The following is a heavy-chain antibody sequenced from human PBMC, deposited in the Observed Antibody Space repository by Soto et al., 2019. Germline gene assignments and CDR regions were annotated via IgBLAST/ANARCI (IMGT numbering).Heavy chain of an antibody. J-gene: IGHJ4*02. D-gene: IGHD2-15*01. V-gene: IGHV4-38-2*01. CDR3: ARGWYYFDV. CDR1: VEPMTGGYY. Sequence: SETLSLTCDVSVEPMTGGYYWGWIRQSPGKGLEWIGSIYYGGTTYYNPSLRSRLAISIDTSKNQFSLRLSSVTAADTALYYCARGWYYFDVWGQGSLVTVS. CDR2: IYYGGTT.